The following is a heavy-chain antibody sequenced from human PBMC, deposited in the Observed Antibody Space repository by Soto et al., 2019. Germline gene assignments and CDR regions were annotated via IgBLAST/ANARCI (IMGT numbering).Heavy chain of an antibody. J-gene: IGHJ3*02. CDR2: ISYDGSNK. Sequence: QVQLVESGGGVVQPGRSLRLSCAASGFTFSSYAMHWVRQAPGKGLEWVAVISYDGSNKYYADSMKGRFTISRDNSKNTLYLQMNSLRAEDTAVYYCARGNSVCGDCYLYDAFDIWGQGTMVTVSS. CDR3: ARGNSVCGDCYLYDAFDI. D-gene: IGHD2-21*02. CDR1: GFTFSSYA. V-gene: IGHV3-30-3*01.